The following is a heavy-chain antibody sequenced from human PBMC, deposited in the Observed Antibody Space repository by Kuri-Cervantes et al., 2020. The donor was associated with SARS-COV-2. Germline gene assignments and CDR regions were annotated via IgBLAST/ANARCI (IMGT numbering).Heavy chain of an antibody. CDR2: MNPNSGST. J-gene: IGHJ6*03. D-gene: IGHD5-18*01. CDR1: GYTFTSYD. CDR3: ATVRVDTATHGAYYYYYMDV. V-gene: IGHV1-8*01. Sequence: ASVKVSCKASGYTFTSYDINWVRQATGQGLEWMGWMNPNSGSTGYAQKFQGRVTMTRNTSISTAYMELSSLRSEDTAVYYCATVRVDTATHGAYYYYYMDVWGKGTTVTVSS.